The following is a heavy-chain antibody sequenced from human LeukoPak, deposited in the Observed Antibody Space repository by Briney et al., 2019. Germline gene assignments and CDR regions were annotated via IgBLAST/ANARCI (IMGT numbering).Heavy chain of an antibody. CDR1: GFTFSSYS. CDR2: ISSSSSTI. J-gene: IGHJ4*02. CDR3: ARRRDGYIDY. Sequence: PGGSLRLSCAASGFTFSSYSLNWVRQAPGKGLEWVSYISSSSSTIYYVDSVKGRFTISRDNAKNSLYLQMNSLRAEDTAVYYCARRRDGYIDYWGQGTLVTVSS. D-gene: IGHD5-24*01. V-gene: IGHV3-48*04.